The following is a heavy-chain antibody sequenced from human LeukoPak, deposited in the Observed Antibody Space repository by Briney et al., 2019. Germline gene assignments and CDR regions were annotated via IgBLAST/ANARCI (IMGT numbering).Heavy chain of an antibody. CDR1: GGSITSSSYY. D-gene: IGHD6-19*01. CDR3: ARGTLYRGWSYYLDF. V-gene: IGHV4-39*07. J-gene: IGHJ4*02. CDR2: IYYSGTT. Sequence: PSETLSLTCTVSGGSITSSSYYWGWIRQPPGKGLEWIGSIYYSGTTHYNPSLKSRVTISTDTSKNQFSLKLSSVTAADTAMYYCARGTLYRGWSYYLDFWGQGSQVTVSS.